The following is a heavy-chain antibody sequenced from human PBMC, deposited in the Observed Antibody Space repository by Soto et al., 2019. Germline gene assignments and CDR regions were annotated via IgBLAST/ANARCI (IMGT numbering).Heavy chain of an antibody. CDR1: GGTFSSYT. D-gene: IGHD3-10*01. J-gene: IGHJ6*02. V-gene: IGHV1-69*04. Sequence: SVKVSCKASGGTFSSYTISWVRQAPGQGLEWMGRIIPILGIANYAQKFQGRVTITADKSTSTAYMELSSLRSDDTAMYYCARDNRKELWVEGLNAMDFWGQGTTVTVSS. CDR3: ARDNRKELWVEGLNAMDF. CDR2: IIPILGIA.